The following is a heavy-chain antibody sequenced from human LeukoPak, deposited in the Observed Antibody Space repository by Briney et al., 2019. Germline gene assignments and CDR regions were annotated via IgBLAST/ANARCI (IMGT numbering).Heavy chain of an antibody. V-gene: IGHV1-18*04. Sequence: ASVKVSCKASGYTFTGYYMHWVRQAPGQGLEWMGWINGYNGNTNYAQKAQGRVTMSTDTSTSTAYMELRSLRSDDTAVYYCARGIVGAGLDYWGQGTLVTVSS. CDR1: GYTFTGYY. CDR3: ARGIVGAGLDY. J-gene: IGHJ4*02. D-gene: IGHD1-26*01. CDR2: INGYNGNT.